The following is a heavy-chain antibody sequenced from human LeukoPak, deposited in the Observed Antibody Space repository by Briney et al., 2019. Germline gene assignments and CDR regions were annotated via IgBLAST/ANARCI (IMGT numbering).Heavy chain of an antibody. CDR1: GFTFSSFW. V-gene: IGHV3-7*01. CDR2: IKQDGSER. J-gene: IGHJ4*02. CDR3: ARLARANCYDY. Sequence: GESLRLSCAASGFTFSSFWMSWVRQAPGKGLEWVANIKQDGSERYYVDSVKGRFTFSRDNAKNSLDLQMNSLRAEDTAVYYCARLARANCYDYWGQGTLVTVSS.